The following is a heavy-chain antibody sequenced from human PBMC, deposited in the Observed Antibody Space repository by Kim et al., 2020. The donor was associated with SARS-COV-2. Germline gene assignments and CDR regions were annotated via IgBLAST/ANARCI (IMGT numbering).Heavy chain of an antibody. CDR2: LHQSGTT. Sequence: SETLSLTCIVSGYSISSGYYWGWIRQPPGQGLEWIGSLHQSGTTYYNPSLKSRVTISLDTSKNQLSLKLGSVTAADTAVYFCARDGSETTPVIPYYWGQGTLVTV. CDR1: GYSISSGYY. CDR3: ARDGSETTPVIPYY. D-gene: IGHD4-17*01. J-gene: IGHJ4*02. V-gene: IGHV4-38-2*02.